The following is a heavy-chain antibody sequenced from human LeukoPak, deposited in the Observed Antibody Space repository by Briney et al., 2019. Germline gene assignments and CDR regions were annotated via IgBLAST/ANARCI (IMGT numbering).Heavy chain of an antibody. D-gene: IGHD2-2*01. V-gene: IGHV3-7*01. Sequence: GGSLRLSCPTSGFTFSSYWMSWVRQAPGKGLERVANIEHDGSTKFYLDSVKGRFTISRDNARSSLYLQMNSLRAEDTAVYYCAKCWGRSSTSCSYFDYWGQGTLVTVSS. CDR3: AKCWGRSSTSCSYFDY. CDR1: GFTFSSYW. CDR2: IEHDGSTK. J-gene: IGHJ4*02.